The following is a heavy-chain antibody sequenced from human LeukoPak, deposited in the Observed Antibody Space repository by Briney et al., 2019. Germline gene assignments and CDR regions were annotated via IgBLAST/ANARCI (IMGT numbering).Heavy chain of an antibody. J-gene: IGHJ6*03. CDR1: GFTFRSFW. Sequence: PGGSLRLSCAASGFTFRSFWMSWVRQAPGKGLEWVDNIKQDGSERYYMDSVKGRFTISRDNAKNSLYLRLSSLRAEDTAVYYCAREPYYYYYYMDVWGKGTTVTVSS. CDR2: IKQDGSER. V-gene: IGHV3-7*01. CDR3: AREPYYYYYYMDV.